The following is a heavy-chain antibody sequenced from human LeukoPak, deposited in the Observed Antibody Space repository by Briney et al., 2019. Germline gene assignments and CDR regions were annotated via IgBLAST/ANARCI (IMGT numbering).Heavy chain of an antibody. Sequence: GESLKISCKGSGYSFTSYWIGWVRQMPGKGLEWMGIIYPGDSDTRYSPSFQGQVTISADKSISTAYLQCSSLKASDTAMYYCARRSGDPYYYDSSGYLPHFDYWGQGTLVTVSS. CDR1: GYSFTSYW. V-gene: IGHV5-51*01. D-gene: IGHD3-22*01. CDR2: IYPGDSDT. CDR3: ARRSGDPYYYDSSGYLPHFDY. J-gene: IGHJ4*02.